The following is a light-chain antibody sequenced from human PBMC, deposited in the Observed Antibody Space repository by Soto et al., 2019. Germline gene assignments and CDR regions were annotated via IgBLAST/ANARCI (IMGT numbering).Light chain of an antibody. CDR2: QDN. CDR3: QAWDSNIGL. V-gene: IGLV3-1*01. CDR1: KLGDKY. J-gene: IGLJ3*02. Sequence: SYELTQPPSVSVSPGQPATITCSGDKLGDKYACWFQQKPGQSPVLVICQDNKRPSGIPERFSGSNSGNTATLTISGTQAMEEADYYCQAWDSNIGLFGGGTKLTVL.